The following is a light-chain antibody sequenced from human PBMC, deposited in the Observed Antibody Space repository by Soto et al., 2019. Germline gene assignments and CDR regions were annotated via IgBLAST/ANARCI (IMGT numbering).Light chain of an antibody. CDR3: QQRSNWPVT. J-gene: IGKJ1*01. CDR2: DAS. V-gene: IGKV3-11*01. Sequence: EIVLTQSPDTLSLSPGEGATLSCRASQSVSSYLAWYQQKPGQAPRLLIYDASTRATGISARFSGSGSGTDFTLTISSLEPEDFAVYYCQQRSNWPVTFGQGTKVEVK. CDR1: QSVSSY.